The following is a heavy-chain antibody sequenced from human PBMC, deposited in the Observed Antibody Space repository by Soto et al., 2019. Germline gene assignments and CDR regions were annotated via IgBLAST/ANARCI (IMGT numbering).Heavy chain of an antibody. CDR3: ARLMITFGGVIVGGYFYY. CDR2: IYYSGST. CDR1: GGSISSSSYY. D-gene: IGHD3-16*02. J-gene: IGHJ4*02. V-gene: IGHV4-39*01. Sequence: LQLQESGPGLVKPSETLSLTCTVSGGSISSSSYYWGWIRQPTGKGLEWIGSIYYSGSTYYNPSLKSRVTISVDTSKNQFSLKLSSVTAADTAVYYCARLMITFGGVIVGGYFYYWGQGTLVTVSS.